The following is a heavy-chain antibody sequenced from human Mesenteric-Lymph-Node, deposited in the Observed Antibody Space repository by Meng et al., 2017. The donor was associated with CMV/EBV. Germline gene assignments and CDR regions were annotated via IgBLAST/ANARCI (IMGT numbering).Heavy chain of an antibody. Sequence: GESLKISCAASGFTFSSYAISWVRQAPGKGLEWVSILYSGGYITYYADSVKGRFTISRDNSKNTLYLQMNSLRAEDTAVYYCARDHYDFWSGSRHPFDPWGQGTLVTVSS. D-gene: IGHD3-3*01. CDR1: GFTFSSYA. CDR3: ARDHYDFWSGSRHPFDP. V-gene: IGHV3-23*03. J-gene: IGHJ5*02. CDR2: LYSGGYIT.